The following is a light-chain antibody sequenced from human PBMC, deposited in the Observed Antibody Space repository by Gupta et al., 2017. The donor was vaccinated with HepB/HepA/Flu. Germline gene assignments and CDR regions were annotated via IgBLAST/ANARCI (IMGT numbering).Light chain of an antibody. V-gene: IGLV1-47*01. J-gene: IGLJ2*01. CDR3: AAWDDSLSGRV. Sequence: SVLTPPPSASGPPGQRVTISCSGSSSNIGSNYVYWYQQLPGPAPKLLMYRNNQRHSGVPDRFSGSKSGTSASLAISGLRSEDEADYYCAAWDDSLSGRVFGGGTKLTGL. CDR2: RNN. CDR1: SSNIGSNY.